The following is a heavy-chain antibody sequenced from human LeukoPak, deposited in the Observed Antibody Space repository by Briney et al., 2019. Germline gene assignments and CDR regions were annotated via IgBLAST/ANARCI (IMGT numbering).Heavy chain of an antibody. D-gene: IGHD2-21*01. CDR3: AKDVEY. V-gene: IGHV3-30*18. J-gene: IGHJ4*02. Sequence: GGSLRLSCAASGFTFSSDGMRWVRQAPGKGLEWVAVISYDGSNKYYADSVKGRFTISRDNSKNTLYLQMNSLRAEDTAVYYCAKDVEYWGQGTLVTVSS. CDR2: ISYDGSNK. CDR1: GFTFSSDG.